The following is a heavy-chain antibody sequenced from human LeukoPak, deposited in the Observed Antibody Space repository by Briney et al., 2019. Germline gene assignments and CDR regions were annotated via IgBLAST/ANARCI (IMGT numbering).Heavy chain of an antibody. CDR1: GYTFTSYG. D-gene: IGHD5-18*01. J-gene: IGHJ6*02. V-gene: IGHV1-18*01. CDR3: ARGRFVDTAMVYGMDV. CDR2: ISAYNGNT. Sequence: ASVKVSCKASGYTFTSYGISWVRQAPGQGLEWMGWISAYNGNTNYAQKLQGRVTMTEDTSTDTAYMELSSLRSEDTAVYYCARGRFVDTAMVYGMDVWGQGTTVTVSS.